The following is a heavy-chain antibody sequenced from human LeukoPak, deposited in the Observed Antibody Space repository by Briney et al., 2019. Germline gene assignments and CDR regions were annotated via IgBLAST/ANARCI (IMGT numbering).Heavy chain of an antibody. D-gene: IGHD1-26*01. CDR3: ARVNSGSSLGYFDY. J-gene: IGHJ4*02. CDR2: FNPNSGGT. Sequence: ASVKVSCKASGYTFTGYYMHWVRQAPGQGLEWMGWFNPNSGGTNYAXKFXXRVTMTRGTSISTAYMELSRLRSDDTAVYYCARVNSGSSLGYFDYWGQGTLVTVSS. V-gene: IGHV1-2*02. CDR1: GYTFTGYY.